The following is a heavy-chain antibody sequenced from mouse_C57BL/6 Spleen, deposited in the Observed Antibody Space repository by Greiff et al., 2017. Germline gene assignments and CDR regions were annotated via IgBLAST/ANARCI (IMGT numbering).Heavy chain of an antibody. Sequence: VQLQQSGPELVKPGASVKISCKASGYSFTGYYMNWVKQSPEQSLEWIGEINPSTGGTTYNQKFKAKATLTVDKSSSTDYMQLKSLTSEDSAVYYCASDYGSSYYFDYWGQGTTLTVSS. D-gene: IGHD1-1*01. CDR3: ASDYGSSYYFDY. CDR2: INPSTGGT. CDR1: GYSFTGYY. J-gene: IGHJ2*01. V-gene: IGHV1-42*01.